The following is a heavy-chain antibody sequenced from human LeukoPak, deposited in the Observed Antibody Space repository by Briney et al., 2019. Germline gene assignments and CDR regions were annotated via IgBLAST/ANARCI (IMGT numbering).Heavy chain of an antibody. CDR1: GFTFSSYA. D-gene: IGHD3-10*01. J-gene: IGHJ6*03. Sequence: GGSLRLSCAASGFTFSSYAMNWVRQAPGKGLEWVSYISSSGSTIYYADSVKGRFTISRDNAKNSLYLQMNSLRAGDTAVYYCARVSSRGVRGWGYYYYYMDVWGKGTTVTISS. CDR3: ARVSSRGVRGWGYYYYYMDV. V-gene: IGHV3-48*03. CDR2: ISSSGSTI.